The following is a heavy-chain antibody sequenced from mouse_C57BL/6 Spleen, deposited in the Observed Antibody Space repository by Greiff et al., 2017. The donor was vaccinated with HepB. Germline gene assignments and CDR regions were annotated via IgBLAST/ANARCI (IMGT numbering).Heavy chain of an antibody. CDR1: GYTFTDYN. Sequence: VHVKQSGPELVKPGASVKMSCKASGYTFTDYNMHWVKQSHGKSLEWIGYINPNNGGTSYNQKFKGKATLTVNKSSSTAYMELRSLTSEDSAVYYCAIYDGYYMHYYAMDYWGQGTSVTVSS. D-gene: IGHD2-3*01. J-gene: IGHJ4*01. V-gene: IGHV1-22*01. CDR3: AIYDGYYMHYYAMDY. CDR2: INPNNGGT.